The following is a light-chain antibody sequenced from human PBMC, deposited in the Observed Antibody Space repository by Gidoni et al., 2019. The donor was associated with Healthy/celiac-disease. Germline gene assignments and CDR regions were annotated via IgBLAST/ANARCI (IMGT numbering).Light chain of an antibody. CDR3: QQYNSFPLT. CDR1: QGISSW. V-gene: IGKV1-12*01. J-gene: IGKJ4*01. Sequence: DIQMTQSPSSVSASVGDRVTITRRASQGISSWLDWYQQKPGKAPKLLIYAASSLQSGVPSRFSGSGSGTDFTLTISSLQPEDIATYYCQQYNSFPLTFGRGTRVEIK. CDR2: AAS.